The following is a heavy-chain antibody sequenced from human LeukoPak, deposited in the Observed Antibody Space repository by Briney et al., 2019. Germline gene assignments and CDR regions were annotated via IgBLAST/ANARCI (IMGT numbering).Heavy chain of an antibody. CDR1: GSTLTELS. V-gene: IGHV1-24*01. D-gene: IGHD6-6*01. CDR2: FDPEDGGT. J-gene: IGHJ3*02. Sequence: ASVKVSCKVSGSTLTELSMHWVRQAPGKGLEWMGGFDPEDGGTFYAQDFQGRVIMTEDTSTDTAYMELSSLRSEDTAVYYCARSLIAAQAADAFDIWGQGTMVTVSS. CDR3: ARSLIAAQAADAFDI.